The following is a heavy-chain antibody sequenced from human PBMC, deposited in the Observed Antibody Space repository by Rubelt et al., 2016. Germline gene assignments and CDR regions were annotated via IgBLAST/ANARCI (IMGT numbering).Heavy chain of an antibody. CDR1: GFTVSSNY. V-gene: IGHV3-66*01. CDR2: IYSGGST. J-gene: IGHJ3*02. D-gene: IGHD2-2*01. CDR3: ARDRYQLLPNDAFDI. Sequence: EVQLVESGGVVVQPGGSLRLSCAASGFTVSSNYMSWVRQAPGKGLEWVSVIYSGGSTFYADSVKGRVTISRDNSKNTLYLQMNSRRAEDTAVYYCARDRYQLLPNDAFDIWGQGTMVTVSS.